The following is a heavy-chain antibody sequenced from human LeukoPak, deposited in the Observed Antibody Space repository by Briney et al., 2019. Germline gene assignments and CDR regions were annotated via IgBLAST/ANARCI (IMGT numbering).Heavy chain of an antibody. J-gene: IGHJ4*02. Sequence: GGSLRLSCAASGFTFSSYAMSWVRQAPGKGLEWVSAISGSGGSTYYADSVKGRFTISRDNSKNTLYLQMNSLRAEDTAVYYCAKQSGATIATGLFDYWGQGTLVTVSS. CDR3: AKQSGATIATGLFDY. CDR1: GFTFSSYA. CDR2: ISGSGGST. V-gene: IGHV3-23*01. D-gene: IGHD1-26*01.